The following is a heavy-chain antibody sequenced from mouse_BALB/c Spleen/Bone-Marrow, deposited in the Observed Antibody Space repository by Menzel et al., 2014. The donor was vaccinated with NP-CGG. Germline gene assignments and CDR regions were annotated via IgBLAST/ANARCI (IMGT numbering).Heavy chain of an antibody. Sequence: EVKLVESGAELVRPGALVKLSCKASGFNIKDYYTHWVKQRPEQGLEWIGWIDPENGNTIYDPKFQGKASITADTSSNTAYLQLSSLTSEDTAVYYCAGGNYRFAYWGQGTLVTVSA. V-gene: IGHV14-1*02. CDR3: AGGNYRFAY. J-gene: IGHJ3*01. D-gene: IGHD2-1*01. CDR1: GFNIKDYY. CDR2: IDPENGNT.